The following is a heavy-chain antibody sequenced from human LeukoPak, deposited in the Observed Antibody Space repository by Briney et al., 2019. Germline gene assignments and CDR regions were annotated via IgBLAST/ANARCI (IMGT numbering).Heavy chain of an antibody. J-gene: IGHJ4*02. V-gene: IGHV3-23*01. CDR3: AKEEGLRYFDWLLLPFDN. D-gene: IGHD3-9*01. Sequence: GGLRLSCAASGFIFSSYAMSWVRQAPGKWLEWVSAISGSGGSTYYADSVKGRFTISRDNSKDTLYLQMNSLRAEDTAVYYCAKEEGLRYFDWLLLPFDNWGQGTLVTVSS. CDR2: ISGSGGST. CDR1: GFIFSSYA.